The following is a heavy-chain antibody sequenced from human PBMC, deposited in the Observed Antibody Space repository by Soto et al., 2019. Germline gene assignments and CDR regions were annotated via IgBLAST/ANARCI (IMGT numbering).Heavy chain of an antibody. CDR2: ISGSGGST. D-gene: IGHD1-1*01. J-gene: IGHJ6*02. CDR1: GFTFSSYA. Sequence: GGSLRLSCAASGFTFSSYAMSWVRQAPGKGLEWVSAISGSGGSTYYADSVKGRFTISGDNSKNTLYLQMNSLRAEDTAVYYCAKRRQQVTNKYYYYGMDVWGQGTTVTVSS. V-gene: IGHV3-23*01. CDR3: AKRRQQVTNKYYYYGMDV.